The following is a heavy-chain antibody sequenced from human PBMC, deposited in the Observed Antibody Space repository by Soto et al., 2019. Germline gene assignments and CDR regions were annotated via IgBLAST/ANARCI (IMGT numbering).Heavy chain of an antibody. J-gene: IGHJ5*02. CDR3: ANWLYSIAVAGTKSGINWFDP. D-gene: IGHD6-19*01. V-gene: IGHV3-23*01. CDR2: ISGSGGST. Sequence: PGGSLRLSCAASGFTFSSYAMSWVRQAPGKGLEWVSAISGSGGSTYYADSVKGRFTISRDNSKNTLYLQMNSLRAEDTAVYYCANWLYSIAVAGTKSGINWFDPWGQGTLVTVSS. CDR1: GFTFSSYA.